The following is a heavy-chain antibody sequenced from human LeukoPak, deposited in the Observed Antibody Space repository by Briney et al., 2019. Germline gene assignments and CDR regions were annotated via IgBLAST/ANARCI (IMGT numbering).Heavy chain of an antibody. CDR2: IRYDGSDK. Sequence: HSGGSLRLSCVASGIIVSSNCLSWVRQAPGKGLEWVAFIRYDGSDKSYADSVKGRFTISRDNSENTLYLQINSLRVEDTAVYYCAKDTPTTGYHLDSWGQGTLVTVSS. J-gene: IGHJ4*02. CDR1: GIIVSSNC. D-gene: IGHD1-1*01. V-gene: IGHV3-30*02. CDR3: AKDTPTTGYHLDS.